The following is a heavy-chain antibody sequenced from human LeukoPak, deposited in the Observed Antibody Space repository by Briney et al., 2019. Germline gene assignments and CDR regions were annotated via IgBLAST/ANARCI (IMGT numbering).Heavy chain of an antibody. J-gene: IGHJ6*02. CDR2: IYTSGST. CDR3: ASIPITMVRGVIIIYCGMDV. Sequence: PSQTLSLTCTVSGGSISRGSYYWRWFRQPAGKGLEWIGCIYTSGSTNYNPSLKSRVTISVDTSKNQFSLKLSSVTAADTAVYYCASIPITMVRGVIIIYCGMDVWGQGTTVTVSS. V-gene: IGHV4-61*02. D-gene: IGHD3-10*01. CDR1: GGSISRGSYY.